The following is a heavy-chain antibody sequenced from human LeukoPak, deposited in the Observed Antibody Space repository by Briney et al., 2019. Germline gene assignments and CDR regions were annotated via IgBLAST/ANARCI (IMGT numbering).Heavy chain of an antibody. CDR3: AKTVTYDNNGWRQTFDY. J-gene: IGHJ4*02. CDR1: GGSISSYY. V-gene: IGHV4-59*12. CDR2: IYYSGST. Sequence: ETLSLTCTVSGGSISSYYWSWIRQPPGEGPEWIGYIYYSGSTNYNPSLKSRVTISVDTSKNQFSLKLTSVTAADTAVYYCAKTVTYDNNGWRQTFDYWGQGTLVTVSS. D-gene: IGHD3-22*01.